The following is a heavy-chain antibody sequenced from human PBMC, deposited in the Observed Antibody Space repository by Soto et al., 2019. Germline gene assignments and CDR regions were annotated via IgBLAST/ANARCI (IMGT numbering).Heavy chain of an antibody. CDR3: ARVGDIAAAGTVFLDY. Sequence: PSETLSLTCTVSGGSISSGDYYWSWIRQPPGKGLEWIGYIYYSGSTYYNPSLKSRVTISVDTSKNQFSLKLSSVTAADTAVYYCARVGDIAAAGTVFLDYWGQGTLVTV. J-gene: IGHJ4*02. V-gene: IGHV4-30-4*01. CDR1: GGSISSGDYY. CDR2: IYYSGST. D-gene: IGHD6-13*01.